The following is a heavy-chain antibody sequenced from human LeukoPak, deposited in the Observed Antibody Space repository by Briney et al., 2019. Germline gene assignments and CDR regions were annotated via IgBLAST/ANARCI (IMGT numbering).Heavy chain of an antibody. V-gene: IGHV1-2*02. CDR2: INPNSGGT. CDR3: AIGGYNNEWYREYFQH. CDR1: GYTFTGYY. J-gene: IGHJ1*01. Sequence: GASVKVSCKASGYTFTGYYMHWVRQAPGQGLEWMGWINPNSGGTNYAQKFQGRVTMTRDTSISTAYMELSRLRSDDTAVYYCAIGGYNNEWYREYFQHWGQGTLVTVSS. D-gene: IGHD2-15*01.